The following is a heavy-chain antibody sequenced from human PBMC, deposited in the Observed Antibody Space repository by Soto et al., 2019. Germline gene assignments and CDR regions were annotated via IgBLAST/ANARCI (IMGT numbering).Heavy chain of an antibody. D-gene: IGHD6-13*01. J-gene: IGHJ4*02. CDR1: GFTFSSYA. CDR2: ISYDGSNK. CDR3: ARVAFILYSRDYFDY. Sequence: GGSLRLSCAASGFTFSSYAMHWVRQAPGKGLEWVAVISYDGSNKYYADSVKGRFTISRDNSKNTLYLQMNSLRAEDTAVYYCARVAFILYSRDYFDYWGQGTLVTVSS. V-gene: IGHV3-30-3*01.